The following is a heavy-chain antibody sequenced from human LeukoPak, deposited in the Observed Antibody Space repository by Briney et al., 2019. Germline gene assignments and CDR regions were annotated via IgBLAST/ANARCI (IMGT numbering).Heavy chain of an antibody. V-gene: IGHV1-8*01. Sequence: GASVKVSCNASGYTFTSYDINWVRQATGQGLEWMGWMNPNSGNTGYAQKFQGRVTMTEDTSTDTAYMELSSLRSEDTAVYYCATAYPGYYDILTGYYWGQGTLVTVSS. D-gene: IGHD3-9*01. CDR1: GYTFTSYD. CDR3: ATAYPGYYDILTGYY. CDR2: MNPNSGNT. J-gene: IGHJ4*02.